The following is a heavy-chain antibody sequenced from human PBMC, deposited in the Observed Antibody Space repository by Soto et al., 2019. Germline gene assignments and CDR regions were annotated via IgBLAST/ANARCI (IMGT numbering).Heavy chain of an antibody. J-gene: IGHJ5*02. CDR2: ISGSGGST. CDR1: GFTFSSYA. Sequence: PGGSLRLSCAASGFTFSSYAMSWVRQAPGKGLEWVSAISGSGGSTYYADSVKGRFTISRDNSKNTLYLQMNSLSAEDTAVYYCARGTHYYDSSGYYPWGQGTLVTVPS. V-gene: IGHV3-23*01. CDR3: ARGTHYYDSSGYYP. D-gene: IGHD3-22*01.